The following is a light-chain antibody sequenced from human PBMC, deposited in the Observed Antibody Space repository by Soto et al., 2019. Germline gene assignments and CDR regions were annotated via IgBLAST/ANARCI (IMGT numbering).Light chain of an antibody. J-gene: IGKJ1*01. CDR2: AAS. Sequence: DIQMTQSPSTLSASVGDIVTITCRASESISTWLAWYQQRPGKAPKLLIYAASSLQSGVPSRFSGSGSGTDFSLTISSLQPEDFATYYCQQSYSTPRTFGQGTKVDIK. V-gene: IGKV1-39*01. CDR1: ESISTW. CDR3: QQSYSTPRT.